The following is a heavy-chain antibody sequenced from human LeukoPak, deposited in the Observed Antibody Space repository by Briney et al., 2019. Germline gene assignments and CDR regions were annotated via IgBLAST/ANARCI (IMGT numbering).Heavy chain of an antibody. J-gene: IGHJ5*02. CDR3: ARAMVRGVIKNPKPNWFDP. D-gene: IGHD3-10*01. CDR1: GYTFTGYY. CDR2: INPSGGST. Sequence: GASVKVSCKASGYTFTGYYMHWVRQAPGQGLEWMGIINPSGGSTSYAQKFQGRVTMTRDTSTSTVYMELSSLRSEDTAVYYCARAMVRGVIKNPKPNWFDPWGQGTLVTVSS. V-gene: IGHV1-46*01.